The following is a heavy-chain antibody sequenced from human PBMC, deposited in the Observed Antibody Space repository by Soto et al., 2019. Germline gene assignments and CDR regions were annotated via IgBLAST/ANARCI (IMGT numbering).Heavy chain of an antibody. J-gene: IGHJ5*02. CDR2: IYYSGST. V-gene: IGHV4-39*01. CDR3: ARRPPGSKCRNLGIKNNGFDP. D-gene: IGHD1-26*01. CDR1: GGSISSSSYY. Sequence: QLQLQESGPGLVKPSETLSLTCTVSGGSISSSSYYWGWIRQPPGKGLEWIGSIYYSGSTYYNPSLKSRVTISVDTSKIQFSLKLSSVTAADTAGYYCARRPPGSKCRNLGIKNNGFDPWGQGTLVTVSS.